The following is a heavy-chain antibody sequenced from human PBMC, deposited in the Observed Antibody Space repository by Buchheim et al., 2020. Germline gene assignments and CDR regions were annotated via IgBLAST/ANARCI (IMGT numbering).Heavy chain of an antibody. CDR2: IIPILGIA. CDR1: GATFSSYT. J-gene: IGHJ6*02. Sequence: QVQLVQSGAEVKKPGSSVKVSCKASGATFSSYTISWVRQAPGQGLEWMVRIIPILGIANYAQKFQGRVTITADKSTSTSYMELSSLRSEDTAVYYCARALYLDCGGDCHYYYYGMDVWGQGTT. V-gene: IGHV1-69*02. CDR3: ARALYLDCGGDCHYYYYGMDV. D-gene: IGHD2-21*01.